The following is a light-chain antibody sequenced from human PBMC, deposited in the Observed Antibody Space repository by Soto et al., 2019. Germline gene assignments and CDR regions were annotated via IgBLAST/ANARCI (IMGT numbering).Light chain of an antibody. CDR1: QSISSY. V-gene: IGKV1-39*01. CDR3: QQSYSTPTN. J-gene: IGKJ4*01. CDR2: AAS. Sequence: DIQMTQSPSSLSASVGDRVTITCRASQSISSYLNWYQQKPGKAPKLLIYAASSLQSGVPSRFSGSGSGTDLTIQISSLQTEYVETYQCQQSYSTPTNFGGGTKV.